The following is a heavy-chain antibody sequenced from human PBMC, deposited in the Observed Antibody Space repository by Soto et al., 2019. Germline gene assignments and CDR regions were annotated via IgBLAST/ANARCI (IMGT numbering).Heavy chain of an antibody. D-gene: IGHD3-16*02. CDR2: ISSSSSYI. CDR1: GFTFSSYS. V-gene: IGHV3-21*01. J-gene: IGHJ4*02. CDR3: ARESAYVWGGYRPVGGADY. Sequence: GGSLRLSCAASGFTFSSYSMNWVRQAPGKGLEWVSSISSSSSYIYYADSVKGRFTISRDNAKNSLYLQMNSLRAEDTAVYYCARESAYVWGGYRPVGGADYWGQGTLVTVSS.